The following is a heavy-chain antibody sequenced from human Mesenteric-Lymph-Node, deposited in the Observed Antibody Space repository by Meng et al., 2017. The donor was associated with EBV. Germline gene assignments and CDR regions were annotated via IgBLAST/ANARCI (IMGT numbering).Heavy chain of an antibody. D-gene: IGHD4-11*01. CDR1: GGPLSSHP. CDR2: ITPVFTKA. J-gene: IGHJ4*02. CDR3: AREAVTRDFDS. V-gene: IGHV1-69*06. Sequence: QVQLVQSGAEVKKPGSSVKVSCKASGGPLSSHPISWVRQAPGQGLEWMGGITPVFTKANYAQKFQGRVTITADRSTSTVYMELSALISDDTAVYYCAREAVTRDFDSWGQGTLVTGSS.